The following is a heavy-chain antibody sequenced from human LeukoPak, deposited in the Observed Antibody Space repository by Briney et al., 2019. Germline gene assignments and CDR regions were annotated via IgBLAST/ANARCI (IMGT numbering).Heavy chain of an antibody. Sequence: PGGSLRLSCAASGFTVSSNYMSWVRQAPGKGLEWVSVIYSGGSTYYADSVKGRFTISRDNSKNTLYLQMNSLRAEDTAVYYCAKETYPNYYDSSGYYSPGDYWGQGTLVTVSS. V-gene: IGHV3-53*01. CDR3: AKETYPNYYDSSGYYSPGDY. J-gene: IGHJ4*02. CDR1: GFTVSSNY. CDR2: IYSGGST. D-gene: IGHD3-22*01.